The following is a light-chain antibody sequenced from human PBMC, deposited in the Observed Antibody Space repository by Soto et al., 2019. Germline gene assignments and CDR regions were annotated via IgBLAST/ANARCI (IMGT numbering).Light chain of an antibody. CDR3: TSYIRSSTLDYV. V-gene: IGLV2-14*01. J-gene: IGLJ1*01. CDR1: SIDVGGYNY. Sequence: QSALTQPASVSGSPGQSITISCTGTSIDVGGYNYVSWYQQYPGKAPKLMIFEVSNRPSGVSNRFSGSKSGNTASLTISGLQAEDEADYYCTSYIRSSTLDYVFGTGTKVTVL. CDR2: EVS.